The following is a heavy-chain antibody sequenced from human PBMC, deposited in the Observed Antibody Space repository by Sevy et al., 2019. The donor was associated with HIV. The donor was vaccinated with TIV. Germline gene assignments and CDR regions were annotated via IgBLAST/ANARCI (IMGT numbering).Heavy chain of an antibody. V-gene: IGHV3-30-3*01. J-gene: IGHJ4*02. D-gene: IGHD3-22*01. CDR3: ARAVYYYDSSGYPNDFYYFDY. CDR1: GFTFSSYA. Sequence: GGSLRLSCAASGFTFSSYAMHWVRQAPGKGLEWVAVISYDGSNKYYADSVKGRFTISRDNSKNTLYLQMNSLSAEDTAVYYCARAVYYYDSSGYPNDFYYFDYWGQGTLVTVSS. CDR2: ISYDGSNK.